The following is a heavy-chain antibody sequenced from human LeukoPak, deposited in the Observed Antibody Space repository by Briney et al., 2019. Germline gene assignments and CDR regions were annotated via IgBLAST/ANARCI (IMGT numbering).Heavy chain of an antibody. CDR3: ARISTNTWYNFDY. CDR2: ISSGGGSI. Sequence: GGSLRLSCAASGFTFSSYEMNWVRQAPGKGLEWVSYISSGGGSIYYADSVKGRFTISRDNAKYSLYLQMSSLRGEDTAVYYCARISTNTWYNFDYWGQGTLVTVSS. J-gene: IGHJ4*02. CDR1: GFTFSSYE. V-gene: IGHV3-48*03. D-gene: IGHD2-2*01.